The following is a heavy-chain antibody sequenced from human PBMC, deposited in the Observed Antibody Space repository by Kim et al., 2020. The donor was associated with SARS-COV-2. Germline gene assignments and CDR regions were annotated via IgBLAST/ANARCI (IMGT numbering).Heavy chain of an antibody. D-gene: IGHD2-2*01. V-gene: IGHV1-69*13. J-gene: IGHJ5*02. CDR2: IIPIFGTA. CDR1: GGTFSSYA. Sequence: SVKVSCKASGGTFSSYAISWVRQAPGQGLEWMGGIIPIFGTANYAQKFQGRAPITADESTSTAYMELSSLRSEDTAVYYCAREWGDVVGVPDANSPFDP. CDR3: AREWGDVVGVPDANSPFDP.